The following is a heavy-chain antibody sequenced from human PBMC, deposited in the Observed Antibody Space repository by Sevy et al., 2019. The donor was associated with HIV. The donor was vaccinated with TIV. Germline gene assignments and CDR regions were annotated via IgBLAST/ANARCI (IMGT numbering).Heavy chain of an antibody. CDR2: IYYSGST. CDR3: ARHVGMAAPDDH. D-gene: IGHD6-13*01. Sequence: SETLSLTCTVSGGSISSYYWSWIRQPPGKGLEWIGYIYYSGSTNYNPALKSRVTTSIDTSKNQFSLKLNSVTAADTAVYYCARHVGMAAPDDHWGQGTLVTVSS. J-gene: IGHJ5*02. CDR1: GGSISSYY. V-gene: IGHV4-59*08.